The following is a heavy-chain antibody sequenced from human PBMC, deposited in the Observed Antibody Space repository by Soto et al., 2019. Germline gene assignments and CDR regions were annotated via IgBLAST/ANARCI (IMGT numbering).Heavy chain of an antibody. CDR3: AHRRVLYGMDV. V-gene: IGHV2-5*02. CDR1: GFSLSTSGVG. Sequence: QITLKESGPTLVKPTQTLTLTCTLTGFSLSTSGVGVGWIRQPPGKALEWLAVINWDDGKFYSPSLKSRLTITKDTSKNQVVLTMTNMDPVDTATYHCAHRRVLYGMDVWGQGTTVTVSS. CDR2: INWDDGK. J-gene: IGHJ6*02.